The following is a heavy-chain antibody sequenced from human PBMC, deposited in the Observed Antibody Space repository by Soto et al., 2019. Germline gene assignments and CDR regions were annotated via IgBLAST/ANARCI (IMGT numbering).Heavy chain of an antibody. CDR2: IYSGGST. CDR3: ARDHQMRRKSIFGEISPGYFDY. D-gene: IGHD3-3*01. V-gene: IGHV3-66*01. CDR1: GFTVSSSY. J-gene: IGHJ4*02. Sequence: EVQLVESGGGLVQPGGSLRLSCAASGFTVSSSYMSWVRQTPGKGLEWVSVIYSGGSTHYADSVKGRFTISRDNSKNTVYLQMKSLGAEDTAVNYCARDHQMRRKSIFGEISPGYFDYWGQGTLVTVSS.